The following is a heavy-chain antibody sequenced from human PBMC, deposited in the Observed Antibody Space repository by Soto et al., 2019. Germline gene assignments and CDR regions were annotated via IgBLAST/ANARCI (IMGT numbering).Heavy chain of an antibody. J-gene: IGHJ1*01. CDR3: ARPGYGDYAYFQH. Sequence: EVQLVESGGGLVQPGGSLRLSCAASGFTFSDHYMDWVRQAPGKGLEWVGRTRNKVNSYTTEYVASVKGRFTISRDDSKNSLYLQMNSLKTEDTAVYYCARPGYGDYAYFQHWGQGTLVTVSS. CDR2: TRNKVNSYTT. D-gene: IGHD4-17*01. CDR1: GFTFSDHY. V-gene: IGHV3-72*01.